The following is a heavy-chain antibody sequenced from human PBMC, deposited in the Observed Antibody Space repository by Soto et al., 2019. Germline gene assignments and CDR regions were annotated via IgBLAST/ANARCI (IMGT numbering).Heavy chain of an antibody. Sequence: GGSLRLSCAASGFTFSSYWMSWVRQAPGKGLEWVANIKQDGSEKYYVDSVKGRFTISRDNAKNSRYLQMNSLRAGDTAVYYCARPTGPGLYPPKYWGQGTLVTVSS. J-gene: IGHJ4*02. CDR1: GFTFSSYW. CDR2: IKQDGSEK. CDR3: ARPTGPGLYPPKY. D-gene: IGHD2-8*01. V-gene: IGHV3-7*01.